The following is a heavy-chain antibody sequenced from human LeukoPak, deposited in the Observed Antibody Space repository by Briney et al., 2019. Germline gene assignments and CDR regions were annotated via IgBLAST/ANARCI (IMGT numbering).Heavy chain of an antibody. CDR1: GGSFNNYA. D-gene: IGHD1-26*01. Sequence: SVKVSCKASGGSFNNYAVTWVRQAPGQGLEWMGGFIPILDTTNYAPNFQGRVTMTTDTSTSTAYMELRSLRSDDTAVYYCAREPKALRSEWDPYDFDYWGQGTLATVSS. V-gene: IGHV1-69*10. CDR2: FIPILDTT. J-gene: IGHJ4*02. CDR3: AREPKALRSEWDPYDFDY.